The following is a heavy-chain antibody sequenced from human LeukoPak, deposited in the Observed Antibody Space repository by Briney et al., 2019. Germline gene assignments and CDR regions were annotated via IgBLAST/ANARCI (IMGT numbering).Heavy chain of an antibody. CDR3: AREEVVVTARGAFDI. V-gene: IGHV4-59*12. J-gene: IGHJ3*02. D-gene: IGHD2-21*02. CDR1: GGSISSYY. CDR2: IYYSGST. Sequence: SETLSLTCTVSGGSISSYYWSWIRQPPGKGLEWIGYIYYSGSTNYNPSLKSRVTISVDTSKNQFSLKLSSVTAADTAVYYCAREEVVVTARGAFDIWGQGTMVTVSS.